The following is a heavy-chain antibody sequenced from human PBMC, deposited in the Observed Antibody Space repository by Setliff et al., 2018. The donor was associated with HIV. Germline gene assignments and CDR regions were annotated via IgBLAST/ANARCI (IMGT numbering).Heavy chain of an antibody. CDR2: IIPIFGTA. CDR1: GGTFSNYA. Sequence: SVKVSCKASGGTFSNYAISWVRQAPGQGLEWMGGIIPIFGTAQYAQRFQGRVTITADESTNTAYMELSSLISEDTALYYCAKGPLLVISLPDFWGQGTLVTVSS. CDR3: AKGPLLVISLPDF. D-gene: IGHD3-9*01. V-gene: IGHV1-69*01. J-gene: IGHJ4*02.